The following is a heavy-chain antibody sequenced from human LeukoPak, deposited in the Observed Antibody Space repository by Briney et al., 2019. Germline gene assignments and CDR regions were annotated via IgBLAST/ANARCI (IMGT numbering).Heavy chain of an antibody. V-gene: IGHV3-21*04. J-gene: IGHJ4*02. CDR1: GYTFTSYS. D-gene: IGHD6-13*01. CDR2: INTSSSYI. CDR3: ERDGLSVAAAGIYYFDY. Sequence: GGSLRLSCAASGYTFTSYSMNWVRQAPGKGLEWVSSINTSSSYIYYADSVKGRFTISRDNAKSSVYLQMSSLAADDTAVYYCERDGLSVAAAGIYYFDYWGQGALVTVSS.